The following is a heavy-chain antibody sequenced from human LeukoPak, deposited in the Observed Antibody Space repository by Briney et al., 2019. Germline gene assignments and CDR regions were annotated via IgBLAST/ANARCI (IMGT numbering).Heavy chain of an antibody. CDR1: GFTFSSYA. Sequence: GGSLRLSCAASGFTFSSYAMSWVRQAPGKGLEGVSAISGSGGSTYYAASVKGRFTISRDNSKNTLYLQMNSLRAEDTAVYYCANNPKMYHYGSGSFGYWGQGTLVTVSS. D-gene: IGHD3-10*01. J-gene: IGHJ4*02. CDR2: ISGSGGST. V-gene: IGHV3-23*01. CDR3: ANNPKMYHYGSGSFGY.